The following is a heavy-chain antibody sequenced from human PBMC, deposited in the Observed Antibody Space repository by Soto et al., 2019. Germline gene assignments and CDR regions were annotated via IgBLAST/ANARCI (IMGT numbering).Heavy chain of an antibody. J-gene: IGHJ5*02. CDR3: ARSPAYGDYANLDT. CDR2: IHSTRSP. Sequence: SDTLSLTCTVSGDSVSKYYWNWIRQPAGKGLEWIGRIHSTRSPNYNPSLKSRVTMSVDTSKNQFSLKLNLTSVTAADTAVYYCARSPAYGDYANLDTWGQGTLVNVSS. D-gene: IGHD4-17*01. V-gene: IGHV4-4*07. CDR1: GDSVSKYY.